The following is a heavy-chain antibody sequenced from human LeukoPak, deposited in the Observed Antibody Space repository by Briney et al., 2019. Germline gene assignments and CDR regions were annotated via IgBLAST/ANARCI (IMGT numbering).Heavy chain of an antibody. CDR3: ARRCRNAWPRPGNFDC. CDR2: ISGSGTSK. CDR1: GFTFSNYA. J-gene: IGHJ4*02. V-gene: IGHV3-23*01. Sequence: SGGPLTLSCAASGFTFSNYANCWVRHPQRQGQEWVSVISGSGTSKFYADPVKRRLTIFGENPYNMMYPEMNSLRVADTTVYYFARRCRNAWPRPGNFDCLGEGTMVAVSS. D-gene: IGHD1-1*01.